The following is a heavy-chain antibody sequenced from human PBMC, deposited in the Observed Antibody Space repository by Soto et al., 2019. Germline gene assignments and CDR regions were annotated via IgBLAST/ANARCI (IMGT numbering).Heavy chain of an antibody. V-gene: IGHV4-31*03. CDR1: GGSISSDGYY. D-gene: IGHD5-12*01. CDR3: ARGLATPSFDY. Sequence: QVQLQESGPGLVKPSQTLSLTCTVSGGSISSDGYYWSWIRQHPGKGLEWIGYIYYSGSTSYNPSLKXRXTXSXXTSKNQFSLKLTSVTAADSAVYYCARGLATPSFDYWGQGTLVTVSS. CDR2: IYYSGST. J-gene: IGHJ4*02.